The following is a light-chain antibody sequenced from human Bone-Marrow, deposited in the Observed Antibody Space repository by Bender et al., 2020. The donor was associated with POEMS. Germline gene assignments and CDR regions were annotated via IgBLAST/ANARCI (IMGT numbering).Light chain of an antibody. Sequence: VLTQPPSASGTPGQRVTIACSGGSSNIGAHAVNWYQHLPGTAPKLLIYSSHRRPSEVPDRFSGSRSGTSASLAISGLQSEDEADYYCAVWDDSLNGWVFGGGTKLTVL. J-gene: IGLJ3*02. V-gene: IGLV1-44*01. CDR1: SSNIGAHA. CDR2: SSH. CDR3: AVWDDSLNGWV.